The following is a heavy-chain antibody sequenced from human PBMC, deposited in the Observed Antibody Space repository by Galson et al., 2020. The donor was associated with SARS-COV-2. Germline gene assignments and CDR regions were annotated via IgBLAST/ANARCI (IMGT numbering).Heavy chain of an antibody. J-gene: IGHJ5*02. CDR1: GASISSGSYY. V-gene: IGHV4-39*02. CDR3: AREAQCTTTCYSHMWFDP. CDR2: VYYSGST. Sequence: SETLSLTCTVSGASISSGSYYWGWVRQPPGKGLEWIGTVYYSGSTYYNTSPKSRVTISADTSKNQISLKLTSVTAADTAVYYCAREAQCTTTCYSHMWFDPWGQGMLVTVSS. D-gene: IGHD2-2*01.